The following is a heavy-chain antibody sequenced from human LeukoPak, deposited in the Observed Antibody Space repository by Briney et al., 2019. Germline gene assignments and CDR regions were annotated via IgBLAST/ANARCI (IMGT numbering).Heavy chain of an antibody. J-gene: IGHJ4*02. CDR1: GFTFSSYG. V-gene: IGHV3-30*18. Sequence: GGSLRLSCAASGFTFSSYGMHWVRQAPGKGLEWVAVISYDGSNKFYADSVKGRFTISRDNSKNTLYLQMNSLRTEDTAVYYCANQISTGYWGQGTLVTVSS. D-gene: IGHD1-14*01. CDR2: ISYDGSNK. CDR3: ANQISTGY.